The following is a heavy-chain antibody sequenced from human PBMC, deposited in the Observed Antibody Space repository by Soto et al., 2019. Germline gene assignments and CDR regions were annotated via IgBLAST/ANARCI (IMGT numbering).Heavy chain of an antibody. Sequence: QVQLVESGGGVVQPGRSLRLSCAASGFTFSSYGMHWVRQAPGKGLEWVAVISYDGSNKYYADSVKGRFTISRDNSKNTLYLQMNSLRAEDTAVYYCAKVRRITIFGVVIDDAFDIWGQGTMVTVSS. CDR3: AKVRRITIFGVVIDDAFDI. CDR1: GFTFSSYG. J-gene: IGHJ3*02. CDR2: ISYDGSNK. V-gene: IGHV3-30*18. D-gene: IGHD3-3*01.